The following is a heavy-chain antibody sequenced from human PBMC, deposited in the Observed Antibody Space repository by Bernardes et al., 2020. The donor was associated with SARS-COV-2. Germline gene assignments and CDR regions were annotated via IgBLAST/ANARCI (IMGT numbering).Heavy chain of an antibody. V-gene: IGHV4-39*01. J-gene: IGHJ4*02. CDR2: IYYSGST. D-gene: IGHD6-19*01. Sequence: SETLSLTCTVSGGSIRSSSYYWGWIRQPPGKGLEWIGSIYYSGSTYYNPSLKSRVTISVDTSKNQFSLKLSSVTAADTAVYYCARPGLAVAGGADYWGQGTLVTVSS. CDR1: GGSIRSSSYY. CDR3: ARPGLAVAGGADY.